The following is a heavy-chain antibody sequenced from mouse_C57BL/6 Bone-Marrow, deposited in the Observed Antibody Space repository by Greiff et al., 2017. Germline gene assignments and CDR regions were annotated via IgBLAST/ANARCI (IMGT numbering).Heavy chain of an antibody. Sequence: EVQLQQSGPELVKPGASVKISCKASGYTFTDYYMNWVQQSPGKSLEWIGDINPNNGGTSYNQKLKGKATLTVDKSSSTAYMELRSLTSEDSAVYYCARDYYGSSWYFDYWGQGTSLTVSS. CDR2: INPNNGGT. D-gene: IGHD1-1*01. CDR3: ARDYYGSSWYFDY. V-gene: IGHV1-26*01. CDR1: GYTFTDYY. J-gene: IGHJ2*03.